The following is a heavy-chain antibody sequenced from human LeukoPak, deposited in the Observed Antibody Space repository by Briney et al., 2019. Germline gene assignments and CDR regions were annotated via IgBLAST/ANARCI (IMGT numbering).Heavy chain of an antibody. V-gene: IGHV3-7*04. J-gene: IGHJ4*02. CDR2: IKQDGSEK. CDR1: GFTFSSYW. D-gene: IGHD4-17*01. Sequence: PGGSLRLSCAASGFTFSSYWMSWVRQAPGKGLEWVANIKQDGSEKYYVDSVKGRFTISRDNAKNSLYLQMNSLRAEDTAVYSCARWSGDYPSYYLDYWGQGTLVTVSS. CDR3: ARWSGDYPSYYLDY.